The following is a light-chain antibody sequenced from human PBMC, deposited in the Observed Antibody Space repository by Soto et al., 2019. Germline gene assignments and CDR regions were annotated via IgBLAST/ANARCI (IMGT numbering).Light chain of an antibody. CDR1: QSVSSSY. J-gene: IGKJ5*01. CDR2: GES. Sequence: EIVLTQSPGTLSLSPGERATLSCRASQSVSSSYLAWYQQKPGKAPRLLIYGESSRATGIPDRFSGSGSGTDFTLTISRLEPEDFAVYYCQQYGSSLITFGQGTRLEI. CDR3: QQYGSSLIT. V-gene: IGKV3-20*01.